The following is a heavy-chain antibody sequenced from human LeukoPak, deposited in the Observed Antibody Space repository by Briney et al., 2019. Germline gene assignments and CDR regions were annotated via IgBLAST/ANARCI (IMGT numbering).Heavy chain of an antibody. D-gene: IGHD4-17*01. CDR1: GYTFTGYY. J-gene: IGHJ6*03. CDR3: ARDPHYGDFRRYYFYMDV. CDR2: INPNSGGT. V-gene: IGHV1-2*02. Sequence: ASVKVSCKASGYTFTGYYIHWVRQAPGQGLEWMGWINPNSGGTIYARKFQGRVTMTRDTSISTAYMELSRLRSDDTAVYYCARDPHYGDFRRYYFYMDVWGKGTTVTVSS.